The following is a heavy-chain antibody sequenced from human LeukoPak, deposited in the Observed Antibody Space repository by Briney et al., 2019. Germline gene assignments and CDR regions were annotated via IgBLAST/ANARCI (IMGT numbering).Heavy chain of an antibody. CDR1: GGSFSGYY. J-gene: IGHJ4*02. Sequence: SETLSLTCAVYGGSFSGYYWSWIRQPPGKGLEWIGEINHSGSTNYSPSLKSRVTISVDKSKNQFSLKLSSVTAADTAVYYCARYRAPAAMGFDYWGQGTLVTVSS. V-gene: IGHV4-34*01. D-gene: IGHD2-2*01. CDR2: INHSGST. CDR3: ARYRAPAAMGFDY.